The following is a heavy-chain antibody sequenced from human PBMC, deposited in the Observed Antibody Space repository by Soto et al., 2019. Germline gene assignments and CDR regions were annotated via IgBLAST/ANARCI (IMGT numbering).Heavy chain of an antibody. V-gene: IGHV3-33*01. CDR2: IWHDGSET. Sequence: GGSLRLSCVVPGSIFICYVMPWVRQAPGKGLEWVADIWHDGSETYYAQSAKGRFNISSDNSKTTLYLQMNTTRAEDTAVYYCARDGIGGTDFRGLLDYWGQGTLVTVSS. J-gene: IGHJ4*02. CDR3: ARDGIGGTDFRGLLDY. D-gene: IGHD1-7*01. CDR1: GSIFICYV.